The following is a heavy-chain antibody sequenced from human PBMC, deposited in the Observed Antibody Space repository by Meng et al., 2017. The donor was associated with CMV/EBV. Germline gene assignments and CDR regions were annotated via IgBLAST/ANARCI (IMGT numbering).Heavy chain of an antibody. D-gene: IGHD1/OR15-1a*01. CDR1: GFTFSSYW. Sequence: GESLKISCAASGFTFSSYWMSWVRQAPGKGLEWVANIKQDGSEKYYVDSVKGRFTISRDNAKNSLYLQTNSLRAEDTAVYYCAAEHRYWGQGTLVTVSS. CDR2: IKQDGSEK. V-gene: IGHV3-7*01. J-gene: IGHJ4*02. CDR3: AAEHRY.